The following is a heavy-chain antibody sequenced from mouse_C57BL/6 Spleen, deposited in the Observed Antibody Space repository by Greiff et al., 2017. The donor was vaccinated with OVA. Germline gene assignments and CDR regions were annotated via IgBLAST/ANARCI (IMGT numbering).Heavy chain of an antibody. D-gene: IGHD1-3*01. CDR2: INPSSGYT. J-gene: IGHJ3*01. CDR3: ARPSSGDWFAY. Sequence: QVQLQQSGAELARPGASVKMSCKASGYTFTSYTMHWVKQRPGQGLEWIGYINPSSGYTKYNQKFKDKATLTADKSSSTAYMQLSSLTSEDSAVYYCARPSSGDWFAYWGQGTLVTVSA. CDR1: GYTFTSYT. V-gene: IGHV1-4*01.